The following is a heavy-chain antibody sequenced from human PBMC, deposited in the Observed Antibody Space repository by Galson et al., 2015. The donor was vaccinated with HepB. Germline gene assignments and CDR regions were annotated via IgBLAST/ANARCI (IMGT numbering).Heavy chain of an antibody. CDR2: ISYDGSNK. CDR3: ARVGGYCSGGSCYSHLTPFDY. V-gene: IGHV3-30-3*01. J-gene: IGHJ4*02. Sequence: SLRLSCAASGFTFSSYAMHWVRQAPGKGLEWVAVISYDGSNKYYADSVKGRFTISRDNSKNTLYLQMNSLRAEDTAVYYCARVGGYCSGGSCYSHLTPFDYWGQGTLVTVSS. CDR1: GFTFSSYA. D-gene: IGHD2-15*01.